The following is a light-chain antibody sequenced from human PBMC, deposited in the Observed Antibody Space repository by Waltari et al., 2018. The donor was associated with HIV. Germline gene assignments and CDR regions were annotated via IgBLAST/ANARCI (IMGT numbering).Light chain of an antibody. CDR1: QSVSSSY. V-gene: IGKV3-20*01. CDR3: QQYGSSPLYT. Sequence: EIVLTQSQGPLSLSPGERSTPSSRASQSVSSSYLAWYQQKPGQDPRLLIYAVSTRANGIPDRFSGSGSGTDFTLTISRLEPEDFAVYYCQQYGSSPLYTFGQGTKLEIK. CDR2: AVS. J-gene: IGKJ2*01.